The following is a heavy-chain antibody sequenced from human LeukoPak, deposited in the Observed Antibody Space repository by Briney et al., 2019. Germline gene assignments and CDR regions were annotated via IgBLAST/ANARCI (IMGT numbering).Heavy chain of an antibody. CDR3: ARDGTAAGLYFDL. Sequence: TGGSLRLSCAASGFTFSSYWMSWVRQAPGKGLEWVANIKQDGSEKYYVDSVKGRFTISRDNAKNSLYLQMNSLRAEDTGVYYCARDGTAAGLYFDLWGQGTLVTVSS. D-gene: IGHD6-13*01. J-gene: IGHJ4*02. V-gene: IGHV3-7*01. CDR2: IKQDGSEK. CDR1: GFTFSSYW.